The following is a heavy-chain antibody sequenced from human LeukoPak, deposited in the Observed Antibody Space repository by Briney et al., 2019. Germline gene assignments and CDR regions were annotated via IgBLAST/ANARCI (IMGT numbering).Heavy chain of an antibody. CDR3: ARSSYYDDAFDF. J-gene: IGHJ4*02. CDR2: FSNSGRT. V-gene: IGHV4-59*01. Sequence: PSETLSLTCTVSGGSISNYYWNWILLPPRKGLEWIGSFSNSGRTNSNPSLKTRVTISLHTSKYQFSLRLTSVTAADTAVYYCARSSYYDDAFDFWGEGTLVTVSS. D-gene: IGHD3-22*01. CDR1: GGSISNYY.